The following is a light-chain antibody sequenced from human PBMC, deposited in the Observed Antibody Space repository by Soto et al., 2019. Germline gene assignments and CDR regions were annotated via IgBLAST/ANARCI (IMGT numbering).Light chain of an antibody. CDR1: QSISNY. J-gene: IGKJ1*01. V-gene: IGKV1-39*01. Sequence: DIQMTQSPSSLSASVGDRVTITCRASQSISNYLNWYQQRPGKAPKLLIYLASSLSSGVPSKFSGSGSGTDFTLTISVLPPEDSAPYSCQQTYKTPLTFGQGTKVDIK. CDR2: LAS. CDR3: QQTYKTPLT.